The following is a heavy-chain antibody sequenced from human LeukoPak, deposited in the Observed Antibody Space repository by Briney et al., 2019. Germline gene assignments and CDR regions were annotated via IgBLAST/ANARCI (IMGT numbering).Heavy chain of an antibody. J-gene: IGHJ3*02. Sequence: SETLSLTCTVSGGSISTYYWSWIRQPPGKGLEWIGYIYYSGSTNYNPSLKSRVTISVDTSKNQFSLKLSSVTAADTAVYYCARTIDYPDAFDIWGQGTMVTVSS. CDR3: ARTIDYPDAFDI. CDR2: IYYSGST. V-gene: IGHV4-59*01. CDR1: GGSISTYY. D-gene: IGHD4-11*01.